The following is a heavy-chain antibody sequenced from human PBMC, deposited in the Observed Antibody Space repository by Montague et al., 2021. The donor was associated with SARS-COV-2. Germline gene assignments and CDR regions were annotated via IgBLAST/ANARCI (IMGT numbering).Heavy chain of an antibody. D-gene: IGHD3-22*01. V-gene: IGHV4-59*08. CDR3: ARVDSSGPGEY. CDR1: GGSLNNYF. J-gene: IGHJ4*02. CDR2: ISDSGST. Sequence: SETLSLTCTVSGGSLNNYFWSWIRQPPGKGLEWVGYISDSGSTKYNPSLQSRVTISEDTARNQCSLKLLSVTAADTAFYYCARVDSSGPGEYWGQGILVSVSS.